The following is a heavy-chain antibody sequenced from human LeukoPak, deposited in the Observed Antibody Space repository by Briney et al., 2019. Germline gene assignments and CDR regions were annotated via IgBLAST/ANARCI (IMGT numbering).Heavy chain of an antibody. Sequence: ASVKVSCKASGYTFTSYYMHWVRQAPGQGLEWMGIINPSGGSTSYAQKFQGRVTMTRDTSTSTVYMELSSLRSEDTAVYYCAREQVLLWFGTSHGMDVWGQGTTVTVSS. CDR3: AREQVLLWFGTSHGMDV. CDR2: INPSGGST. CDR1: GYTFTSYY. D-gene: IGHD3-10*01. V-gene: IGHV1-46*01. J-gene: IGHJ6*02.